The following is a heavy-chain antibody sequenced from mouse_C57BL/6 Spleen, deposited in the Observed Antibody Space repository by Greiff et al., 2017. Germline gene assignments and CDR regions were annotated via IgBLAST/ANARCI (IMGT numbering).Heavy chain of an antibody. CDR3: ARENYGPYAMDY. J-gene: IGHJ4*01. CDR1: GFSLTSYG. V-gene: IGHV2-6*01. D-gene: IGHD1-1*01. CDR2: IWGVGST. Sequence: VQRVESGPGLVAPSQSLSITCTVSGFSLTSYGVDWVRQSPGKGLEWLGVIWGVGSTNYNSALKSRLSISKDNSKSQVFLKMNSLQTDDTAMYYCARENYGPYAMDYWGQGTSVTVSS.